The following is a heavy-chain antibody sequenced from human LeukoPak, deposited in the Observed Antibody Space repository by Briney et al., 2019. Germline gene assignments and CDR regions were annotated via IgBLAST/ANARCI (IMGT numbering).Heavy chain of an antibody. J-gene: IGHJ4*02. CDR3: ASALGGVAASFDY. CDR2: INHSGST. CDR1: GGSFSGYY. D-gene: IGHD2-15*01. V-gene: IGHV4-34*01. Sequence: SETLSLTCAVSGGSFSGYYWSWIRQPPGKGLEWIGEINHSGSTNYNPSLKSRVTISVDTSKNQFSLKLSSVTAADTAVYYCASALGGVAASFDYWGQGTLVTVSS.